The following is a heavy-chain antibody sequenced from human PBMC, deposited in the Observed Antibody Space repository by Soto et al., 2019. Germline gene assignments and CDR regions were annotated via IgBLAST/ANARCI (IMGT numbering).Heavy chain of an antibody. Sequence: QITLKESGPSPVKPTQTLTVTCTFSGFSLSNSGVGVAWIRQPPGKALEWLALIYGDNDKRYSPSLKTRLNIPNDPSQNQVVLTLTNMDPVDTATDYCAHRTLPYYGHYNPGTSHVFDSWGQGPLVTVSS. CDR3: AHRTLPYYGHYNPGTSHVFDS. J-gene: IGHJ4*02. D-gene: IGHD4-17*01. CDR2: IYGDNDK. CDR1: GFSLSNSGVG. V-gene: IGHV2-5*02.